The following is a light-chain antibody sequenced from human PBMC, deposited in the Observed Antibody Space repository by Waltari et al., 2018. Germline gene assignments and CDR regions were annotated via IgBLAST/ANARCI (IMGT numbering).Light chain of an antibody. J-gene: IGKJ1*01. CDR3: QHYVRLPVT. Sequence: EIVLTQSPATLSLSPGERPTLSCRAGQSVGRSLAWYKQKLGKAPRLLIYGAFIRATGIADRFSGSGSGTDFSLTISRLEPEDFAVYYCQHYVRLPVTFGQGTKVEIK. CDR2: GAF. V-gene: IGKV3-20*01. CDR1: QSVGRS.